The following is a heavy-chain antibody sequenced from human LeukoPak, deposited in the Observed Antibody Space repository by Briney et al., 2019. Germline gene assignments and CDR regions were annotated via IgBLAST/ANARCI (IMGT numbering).Heavy chain of an antibody. CDR3: ARESTGYYYYYMDV. CDR2: IYTSGST. J-gene: IGHJ6*03. CDR1: GGSISSYY. V-gene: IGHV4-4*09. Sequence: SETLSLTCTVSGGSISSYYWSWIRQPPGKGLEWIGYIYTSGSTNYNPSLKSRVTISVDTSKNQFSLKLSSVTAAHTAVYYRARESTGYYYYYMDVWGKGTTVTVSS. D-gene: IGHD1-14*01.